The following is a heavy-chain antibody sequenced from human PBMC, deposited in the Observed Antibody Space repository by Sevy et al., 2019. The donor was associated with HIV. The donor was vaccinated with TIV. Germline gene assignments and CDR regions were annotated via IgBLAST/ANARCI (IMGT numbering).Heavy chain of an antibody. CDR2: IYIRRTT. Sequence: SETLSLTCNVSGGSIRSGRYYWSWIRQPAGKGLEWIGRIYIRRTTNYNPSLKSRITMSVDTSKNQFSLKLSCVTATDTAVYYCARELSDYGMDVWGQGTTVTVSS. J-gene: IGHJ6*02. V-gene: IGHV4-61*02. CDR1: GGSIRSGRYY. CDR3: ARELSDYGMDV.